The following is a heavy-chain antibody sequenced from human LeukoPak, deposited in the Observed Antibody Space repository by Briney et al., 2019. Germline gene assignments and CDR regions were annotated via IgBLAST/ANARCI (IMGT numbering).Heavy chain of an antibody. V-gene: IGHV3-73*01. CDR2: IRSTANGYAT. J-gene: IGHJ6*03. D-gene: IGHD4-17*01. CDR3: AKVSWEYGDYVPYYYYYMDV. Sequence: GGSLRLSCAASGFTFSGSALHWVRQASGKGLKWVGRIRSTANGYATAYAASEKGRFTISRDNTKNTLYLQMNGLRAEDTAVYYCAKVSWEYGDYVPYYYYYMDVWGKGTTVTISS. CDR1: GFTFSGSA.